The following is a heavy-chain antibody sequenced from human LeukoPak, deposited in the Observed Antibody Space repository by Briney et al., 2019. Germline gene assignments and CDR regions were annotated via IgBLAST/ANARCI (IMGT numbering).Heavy chain of an antibody. J-gene: IGHJ4*02. CDR3: ARTSGGNSDY. V-gene: IGHV4-38-2*01. D-gene: IGHD4-23*01. CDR2: IYHSGST. Sequence: SETLSLTRAVSGYSISGGYYWGWIRQPPGKGREWIGSIYHSGSTYYNPSLKSRVTISVDTSKNQFSLKLSSVTAADTAVYYCARTSGGNSDYWGQGTLVTVSS. CDR1: GYSISGGYY.